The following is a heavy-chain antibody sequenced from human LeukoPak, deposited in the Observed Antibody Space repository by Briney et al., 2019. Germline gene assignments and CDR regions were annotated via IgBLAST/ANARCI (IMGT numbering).Heavy chain of an antibody. CDR1: GFTFSSYS. CDR2: ISTSSSYI. V-gene: IGHV3-21*01. Sequence: GGSLRLPCAASGFTFSSYSMTWVRQAPGKGLEWVSSISTSSSYIYYADSVKGRCTISRDNSENTLYLEMHSLRSEDTAVYYCAKGLRWVGKYYHNHFDYWGQGTLVTVSS. CDR3: AKGLRWVGKYYHNHFDY. D-gene: IGHD3-10*01. J-gene: IGHJ4*02.